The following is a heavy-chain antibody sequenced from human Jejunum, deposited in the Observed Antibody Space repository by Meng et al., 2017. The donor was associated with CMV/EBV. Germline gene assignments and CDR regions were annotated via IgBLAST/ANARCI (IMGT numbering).Heavy chain of an antibody. CDR1: YTFPDYY. J-gene: IGHJ4*02. Sequence: YTFPDYYMQWVRQAPGQGLEWMGWVNPDTGDTNYAQKFKGRVTMTRDMAINTVYMELTRLRSDDTAVYYCAKDGGSYLDYYFDYWGQGTLVTVSS. CDR2: VNPDTGDT. V-gene: IGHV1-2*02. CDR3: AKDGGSYLDYYFDY. D-gene: IGHD1-26*01.